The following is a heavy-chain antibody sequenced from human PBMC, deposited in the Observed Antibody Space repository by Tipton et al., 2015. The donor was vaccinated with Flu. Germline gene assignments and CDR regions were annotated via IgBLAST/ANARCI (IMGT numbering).Heavy chain of an antibody. V-gene: IGHV3-30*04. Sequence: SLRLSCAASGFTFSSYAMHWVRQAAGKGLEWVAVISYDGSNKYYADSVKGRFTISRDNSKNTLYLQMNSLRAEDTAVYYCARQSGYSYGSQFDYWGKGTLVPVSS. CDR3: ARQSGYSYGSQFDY. D-gene: IGHD5-18*01. J-gene: IGHJ4*02. CDR1: GFTFSSYA. CDR2: ISYDGSNK.